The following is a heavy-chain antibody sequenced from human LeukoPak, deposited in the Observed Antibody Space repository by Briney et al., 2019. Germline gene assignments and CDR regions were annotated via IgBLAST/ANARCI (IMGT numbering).Heavy chain of an antibody. J-gene: IGHJ5*02. CDR2: IYTSGST. Sequence: SETLSLTCTVSGGSISSGSYYWSWIRQPAGKGLEWIGRIYTSGSTNYNPSLKSRVTISVDTSKNQFPLKLSSVTAADTAVYYCARELPYCCGDCYSGWFDPWGQGTLVTVSS. CDR1: GGSISSGSYY. V-gene: IGHV4-61*02. CDR3: ARELPYCCGDCYSGWFDP. D-gene: IGHD2-21*02.